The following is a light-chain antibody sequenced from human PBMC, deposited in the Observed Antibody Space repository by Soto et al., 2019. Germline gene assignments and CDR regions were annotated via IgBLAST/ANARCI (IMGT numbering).Light chain of an antibody. CDR1: SSDLGSYNL. Sequence: QSALTQPASVSGSPGQSITISCTGTSSDLGSYNLVSWYQQHPGKAPKLMIYEGSKRPSGVSNRFSGSKSGNTASLTISGLQAEDEADYYCGSYAGSRILVFGGGTKLTVL. CDR3: GSYAGSRILV. J-gene: IGLJ2*01. V-gene: IGLV2-23*01. CDR2: EGS.